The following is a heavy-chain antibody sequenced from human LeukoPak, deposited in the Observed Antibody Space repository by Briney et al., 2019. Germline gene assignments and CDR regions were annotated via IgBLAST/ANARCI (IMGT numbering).Heavy chain of an antibody. Sequence: GGSLRLSCAASGFTYKDYWMHWVRQAPGKGLVWVSRTSAGGVFSSYADSVKGRFSISRDNDNNTLYLQMNSLRSEDTAVYYCARDNRSFGHLVDYWGQGTLVTVSS. CDR1: GFTYKDYW. V-gene: IGHV3-74*01. J-gene: IGHJ4*02. D-gene: IGHD2/OR15-2a*01. CDR2: TSAGGVFS. CDR3: ARDNRSFGHLVDY.